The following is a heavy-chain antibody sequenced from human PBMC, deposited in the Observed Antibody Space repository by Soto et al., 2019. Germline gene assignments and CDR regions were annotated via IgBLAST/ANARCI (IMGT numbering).Heavy chain of an antibody. V-gene: IGHV4-34*01. Sequence: LSLTCAVYGGSFSGYYWSWIRQPPGKGLEWIGEINHSGSTNYNPSLKSRVTISVDTSKNQFSLKLSSVTAADTAVYYCARGPIAANNWFDPWGQGTLVTVSS. CDR2: INHSGST. D-gene: IGHD6-25*01. CDR1: GGSFSGYY. CDR3: ARGPIAANNWFDP. J-gene: IGHJ5*02.